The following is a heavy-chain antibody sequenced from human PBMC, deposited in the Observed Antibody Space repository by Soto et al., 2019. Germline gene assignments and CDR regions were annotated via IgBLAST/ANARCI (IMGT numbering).Heavy chain of an antibody. V-gene: IGHV1-69*02. D-gene: IGHD2-2*01. CDR2: IIPILGIA. CDR1: GGTFSSYT. CDR3: ARGYCSSTSCYADWFDP. Sequence: SVKVSCKASGGTFSSYTISWVRQAPGQGLEWMGRIIPILGIANYAQKFQGRVTITADKSTSTAYMELSSLRSEDTAVYYCARGYCSSTSCYADWFDPWGQGTLVTVSS. J-gene: IGHJ5*02.